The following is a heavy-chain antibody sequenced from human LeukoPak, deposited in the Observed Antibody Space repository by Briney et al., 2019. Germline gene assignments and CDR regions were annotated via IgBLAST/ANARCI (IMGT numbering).Heavy chain of an antibody. D-gene: IGHD3-9*01. J-gene: IGHJ5*02. CDR3: AREAGYDILGRSWFDP. CDR2: ISSSGSTI. CDR1: GFTFSDYY. V-gene: IGHV3-11*04. Sequence: GGSLRLSCAASGFTFSDYYMSWIRQAPGKGLEWVSYISSSGSTIYYADSVKGRFTISRDNAKNSLYLQMNSLRAEDTAVYYCAREAGYDILGRSWFDPWGQGTLVTVSS.